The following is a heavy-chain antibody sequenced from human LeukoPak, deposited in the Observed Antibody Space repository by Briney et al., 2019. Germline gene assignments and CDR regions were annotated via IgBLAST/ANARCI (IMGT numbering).Heavy chain of an antibody. CDR1: GFTFSSYA. V-gene: IGHV3-30*04. Sequence: PGRSLRLSCAASGFTFSSYAMHWVRQAPGKGLEWVAVISYDGSNKYYADSVKGRFTISRDNSKNTLYLQMNSLRAEDTAVYYCARDIVVVVAATYYYGMDVWGKGTTVTVSS. CDR2: ISYDGSNK. D-gene: IGHD2-15*01. CDR3: ARDIVVVVAATYYYGMDV. J-gene: IGHJ6*04.